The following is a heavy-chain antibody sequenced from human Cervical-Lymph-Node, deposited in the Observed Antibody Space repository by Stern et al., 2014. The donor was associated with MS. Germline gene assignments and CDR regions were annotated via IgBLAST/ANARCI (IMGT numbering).Heavy chain of an antibody. V-gene: IGHV1-18*04. J-gene: IGHJ6*02. CDR3: ARDRGRVGATRVYYYYGMDV. D-gene: IGHD1-26*01. Sequence: VQLVESGAEVKKPGASVKVSCKASGYTFTSYGISWVRQAAGQGLEWMGWISAYNGTTNYAQKLQGRVTMTTDTSTSTAYMELRSLRSDDTAVYYCARDRGRVGATRVYYYYGMDVWGQGTTVTVSS. CDR1: GYTFTSYG. CDR2: ISAYNGTT.